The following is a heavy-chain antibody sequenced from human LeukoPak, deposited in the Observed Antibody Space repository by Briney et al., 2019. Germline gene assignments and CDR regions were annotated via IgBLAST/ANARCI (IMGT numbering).Heavy chain of an antibody. CDR3: ARLGNRRDGYPNDY. D-gene: IGHD5-24*01. Sequence: ASVKVSCKASGYTFSSYGISWVRQAPGQGLEWMGWISAGNGNTKYSQKFQGRVTITRDTSASIAYMELSSLRSEDTAVYYCARLGNRRDGYPNDYWGQGTLVTVSS. J-gene: IGHJ4*02. CDR2: ISAGNGNT. V-gene: IGHV1-18*01. CDR1: GYTFSSYG.